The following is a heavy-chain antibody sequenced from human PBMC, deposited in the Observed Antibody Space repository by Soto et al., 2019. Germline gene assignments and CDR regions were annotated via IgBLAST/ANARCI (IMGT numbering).Heavy chain of an antibody. J-gene: IGHJ4*02. D-gene: IGHD2-2*01. CDR1: GDSVTSHY. V-gene: IGHV4-59*08. CDR2: IYYSGST. Sequence: SETLSLTCSFSGDSVTSHYLTWIRQSPEKGLEWIGYIYYSGSTNYNPSLKSRVTISVDTSKNQFSLKLSSVTAADTAVYYCARSPGYCSSTSCYASVFDYWGQGTLVTVSS. CDR3: ARSPGYCSSTSCYASVFDY.